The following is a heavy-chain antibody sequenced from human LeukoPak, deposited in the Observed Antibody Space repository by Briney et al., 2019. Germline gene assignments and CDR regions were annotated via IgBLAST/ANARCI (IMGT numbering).Heavy chain of an antibody. CDR3: ARDQPGDYGAGYFDY. J-gene: IGHJ4*02. V-gene: IGHV3-53*01. D-gene: IGHD4-17*01. CDR1: GFTVSSNY. CDR2: IYSGGST. Sequence: PGGSLRLSCAASGFTVSSNYMSWVRQAPGKGLEWVSVIYSGGSTYYVDSVKGRFTISRDNSKNTLYLQMNSLRAEDTAVYYCARDQPGDYGAGYFDYWGQGTLVTVSS.